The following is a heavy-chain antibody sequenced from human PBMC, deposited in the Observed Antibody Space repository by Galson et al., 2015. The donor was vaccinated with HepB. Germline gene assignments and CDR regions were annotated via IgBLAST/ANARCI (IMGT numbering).Heavy chain of an antibody. V-gene: IGHV1-69*13. CDR2: IIAVFGTA. J-gene: IGHJ5*02. CDR1: GGIFSNYA. CDR3: ARHCPPSLGYCSSTRPFDP. D-gene: IGHD2-2*01. Sequence: SVKVSCKASGGIFSNYAISWVRQAPGQGLEWMGGIIAVFGTANYAQKFQGRVTITADESTSTAYMELSSLRSEDTAVYYCARHCPPSLGYCSSTRPFDPWGQGTLVTVSS.